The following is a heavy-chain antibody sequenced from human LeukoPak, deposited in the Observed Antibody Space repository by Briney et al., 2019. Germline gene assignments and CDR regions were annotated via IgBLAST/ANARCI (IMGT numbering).Heavy chain of an antibody. D-gene: IGHD6-13*01. V-gene: IGHV1-69*13. CDR3: ARVGAAAAQSHYYGMDV. CDR2: IIPIFGTA. Sequence: SVKVSCKASGGTFSSYAISWVRQAPGQGLEWMGGIIPIFGTANYAQKFQGRVTITADESTSTAYMELSSLRSEDTAVYYCARVGAAAAQSHYYGMDVWGQGTTVTVSS. CDR1: GGTFSSYA. J-gene: IGHJ6*02.